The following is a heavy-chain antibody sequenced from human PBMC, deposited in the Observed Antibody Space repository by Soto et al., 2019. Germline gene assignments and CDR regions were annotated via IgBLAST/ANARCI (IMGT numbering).Heavy chain of an antibody. CDR3: AKGRRAARYYYGMDV. CDR1: GFTFSSYA. Sequence: SLRLSCAASGFTFSSYAMSWVRQAPGKGLEWVSAISGSGGSTYYADSVKGRFTISRDNSKNTLYLQMNSLRAEDTAVYYCAKGRRAARYYYGMDVWGQGTTVTVSS. V-gene: IGHV3-23*01. D-gene: IGHD6-13*01. J-gene: IGHJ6*02. CDR2: ISGSGGST.